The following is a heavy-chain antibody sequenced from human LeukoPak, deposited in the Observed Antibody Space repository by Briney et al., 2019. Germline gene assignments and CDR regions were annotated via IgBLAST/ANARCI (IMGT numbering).Heavy chain of an antibody. CDR2: INPNSGGT. V-gene: IGHV1-2*02. CDR1: GYTFTGYY. J-gene: IGHJ5*02. CDR3: ARRGVDYYGSGSLHNWFDP. Sequence: ASVKVSCKASGYTFTGYYMHWVRQAPGQGLEWMGWINPNSGGTNYAQKFQGRVTMTRDTSISTAYMELRRLRSDDTAVYYCARRGVDYYGSGSLHNWFDPWGQGTLVTVSS. D-gene: IGHD3-10*01.